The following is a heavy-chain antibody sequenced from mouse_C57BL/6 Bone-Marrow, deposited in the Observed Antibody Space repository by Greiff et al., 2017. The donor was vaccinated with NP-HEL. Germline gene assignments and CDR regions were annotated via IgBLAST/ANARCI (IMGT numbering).Heavy chain of an antibody. D-gene: IGHD2-1*01. CDR1: GYAFSSYW. Sequence: VQLQQSGAELVKPGASVKISCKASGYAFSSYWMNWVKQRPGKGLEWIGQIYPGDGDTNYNGKFKGKATLTADTSSSTAYMQLSSLTSEDSAVYFCARYRRPLLYDYWGQGTTLTVSS. J-gene: IGHJ2*01. V-gene: IGHV1-80*01. CDR2: IYPGDGDT. CDR3: ARYRRPLLYDY.